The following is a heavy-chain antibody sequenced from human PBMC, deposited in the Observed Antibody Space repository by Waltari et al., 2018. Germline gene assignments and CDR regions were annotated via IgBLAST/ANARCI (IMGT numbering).Heavy chain of an antibody. J-gene: IGHJ4*02. D-gene: IGHD3-9*01. CDR2: IGSSGSTN. CDR1: GFQFINYE. V-gene: IGHV3-48*03. Sequence: EVQLVESGGRSVLPGESLRLSCAASGFQFINYEINWVRQAPGKGLEWIAYIGSSGSTNYYADSVKGRFTVSRDNARDSAFLQMDTLRVEDTAVYFCARAGLSRPFDWPYFDSWGPGTLVTVSS. CDR3: ARAGLSRPFDWPYFDS.